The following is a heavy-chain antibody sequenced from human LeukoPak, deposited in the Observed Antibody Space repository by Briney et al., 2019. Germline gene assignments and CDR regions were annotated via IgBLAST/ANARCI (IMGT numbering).Heavy chain of an antibody. J-gene: IGHJ3*02. D-gene: IGHD3-10*01. CDR1: GGSISSSSYY. CDR3: ARGGPYYYGSGSYSRPAFDI. Sequence: SETLSLTCTVSGGSISSSSYYWGWIRQPPGKGLEWIGSIYYSGSTYYNPSLKSRVTISVDTSKNQFSLKLSSVTAADTAVYYCARGGPYYYGSGSYSRPAFDIWGQGTMVTVSS. CDR2: IYYSGST. V-gene: IGHV4-39*07.